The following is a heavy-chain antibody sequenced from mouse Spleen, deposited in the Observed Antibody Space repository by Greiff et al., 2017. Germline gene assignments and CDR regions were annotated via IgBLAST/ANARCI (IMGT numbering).Heavy chain of an antibody. V-gene: IGHV5-9*04. CDR2: ISSGGGNT. Sequence: LQQSGGGLVKPGGSLKLSCAASGFTFSSYTMSWVRQTPAKRLEWVATISSGGGNTYYPDSVKGRSTISRDNARNTLYLQMSSLRSEDTAMYYCARRDGYYDAMDYWGQGTSVTVSS. D-gene: IGHD2-3*01. CDR1: GFTFSSYT. J-gene: IGHJ4*01. CDR3: ARRDGYYDAMDY.